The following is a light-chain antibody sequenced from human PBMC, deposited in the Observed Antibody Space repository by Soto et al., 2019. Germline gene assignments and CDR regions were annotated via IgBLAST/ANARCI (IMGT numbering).Light chain of an antibody. V-gene: IGLV1-40*01. J-gene: IGLJ2*01. CDR1: SSHIGAGYD. Sequence: QSVLTQPPSVSGAPGQRVTISCTGSSSHIGAGYDVHWYQQLPGTAPKLLIYGNSNRPSGVPDRFSGSKSGTSASLAITGLQAEEEADYYCQSYDSSLSGSRVVFGGGTKVTVL. CDR2: GNS. CDR3: QSYDSSLSGSRVV.